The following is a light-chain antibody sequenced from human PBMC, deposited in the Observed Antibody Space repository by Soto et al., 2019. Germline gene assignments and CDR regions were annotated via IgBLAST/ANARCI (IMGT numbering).Light chain of an antibody. CDR1: QGIGSY. V-gene: IGKV1-9*01. CDR2: AAS. CDR3: QQLNSYPPT. J-gene: IGKJ5*01. Sequence: DIQLTQSPSFLSASVGDRVTITCRASQGIGSYLAWYQQKPGKAPKLLIYAASTLQSEVPSRFSGSGSGTEFTLTISSLQPEDFATYYCQQLNSYPPTFGQGTRLEIK.